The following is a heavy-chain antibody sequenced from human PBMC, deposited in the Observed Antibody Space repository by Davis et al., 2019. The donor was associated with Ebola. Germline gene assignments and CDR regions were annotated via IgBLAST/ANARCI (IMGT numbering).Heavy chain of an antibody. CDR2: IYYSGST. CDR3: ARDHYYGSGSYYPFPYYYYGMDV. J-gene: IGHJ6*02. CDR1: GGSISSYY. D-gene: IGHD3-10*01. Sequence: PSETLSLTCTVSGGSISSYYWSWIRQPPGKGLEWIGYIYYSGSTNYNPSLKSRVTMSVDTSKNQFSLKLSSVTAADTAVYYCARDHYYGSGSYYPFPYYYYGMDVWGQGTTVTVSS. V-gene: IGHV4-59*12.